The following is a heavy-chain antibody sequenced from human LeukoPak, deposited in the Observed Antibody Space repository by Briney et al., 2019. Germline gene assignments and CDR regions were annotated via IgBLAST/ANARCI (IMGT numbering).Heavy chain of an antibody. CDR2: INPNSGGT. D-gene: IGHD3-3*01. CDR1: GYTFTGYY. CDR3: ARAEGLTYYDFWSGYTLFDY. Sequence: ASVKVSCKASGYTFTGYYMHWVRQAPGQGLEWMGRINPNSGGTNYAQKFQSRVTMTRDTSISTAYMELSRLRSDDTAVYYCARAEGLTYYDFWSGYTLFDYWGQGTLVTVSS. V-gene: IGHV1-2*06. J-gene: IGHJ4*02.